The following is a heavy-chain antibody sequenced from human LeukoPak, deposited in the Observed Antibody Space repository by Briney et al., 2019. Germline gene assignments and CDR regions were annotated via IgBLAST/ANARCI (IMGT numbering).Heavy chain of an antibody. Sequence: SETLSLTCTVSGGSISSNNYYWGWIRQPAGKGLEWIGRIYTSGSTNYNPSLKSRVTMSVDTSKNQFSLKLSSVTAADTAVYYCARGSLGYCSSTSCELDYYYGMDVWGQGTTVTVSS. CDR2: IYTSGST. V-gene: IGHV4-61*02. D-gene: IGHD2-2*01. J-gene: IGHJ6*02. CDR3: ARGSLGYCSSTSCELDYYYGMDV. CDR1: GGSISSNNYY.